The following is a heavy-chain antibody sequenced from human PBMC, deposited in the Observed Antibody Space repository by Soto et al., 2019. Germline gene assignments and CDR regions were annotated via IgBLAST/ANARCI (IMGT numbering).Heavy chain of an antibody. CDR3: ARGRPISNIVLVPAATTDP. D-gene: IGHD2-2*01. V-gene: IGHV1-46*01. CDR2: INPSGGST. CDR1: GYTFTSYY. J-gene: IGHJ5*02. Sequence: ASVKVSCKASGYTFTSYYMHWVRQAPGQGLEWMGIINPSGGSTSYAQKFQGRVTMTRDTSTSTVYMELSSLRSEDTAVYYCARGRPISNIVLVPAATTDPWRQGTLVTVSS.